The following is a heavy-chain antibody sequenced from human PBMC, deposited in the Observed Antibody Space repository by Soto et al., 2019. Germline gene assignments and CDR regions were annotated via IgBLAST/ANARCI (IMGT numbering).Heavy chain of an antibody. CDR3: AHLGSYTTMADV. CDR1: GFALSTSELG. Sequence: QITLKESGPTLVKPTQTLTLTCTSSGFALSTSELGVGWIRQPPGKALEWLALIYWDDDKRFSPSLKSRLTITKDTSKNQVVLTMTNMDPVDTATYYCAHLGSYTTMADVWGQGTTVTVSS. D-gene: IGHD5-18*01. CDR2: IYWDDDK. V-gene: IGHV2-5*02. J-gene: IGHJ6*02.